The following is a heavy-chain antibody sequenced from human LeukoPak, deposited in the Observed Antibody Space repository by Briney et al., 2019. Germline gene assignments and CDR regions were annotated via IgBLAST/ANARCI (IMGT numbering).Heavy chain of an antibody. D-gene: IGHD3-3*01. J-gene: IGHJ4*02. CDR1: GFTFSSYN. V-gene: IGHV3-21*01. CDR2: ISSSSSYI. Sequence: GGSLRLSCAASGFTFSSYNMNWVRQAPGKGLEWVSSISSSSSYIYYADSVKGRFTISRDNAKTSLYLQMNSLRAEDTAVYYCARECDFWSGYCNDYWGQGTLVTVSS. CDR3: ARECDFWSGYCNDY.